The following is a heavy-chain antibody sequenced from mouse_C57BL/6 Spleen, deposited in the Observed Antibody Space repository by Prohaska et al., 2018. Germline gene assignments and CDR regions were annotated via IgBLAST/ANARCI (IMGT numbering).Heavy chain of an antibody. CDR2: IHPNSGST. CDR1: GYTFTSYW. Sequence: LVKPGASVKLSCKASGYTFTSYWMHWVKQRPGQGLEWIGMIHPNSGSTNYNEKFKSKATLTVDKSSSTAYMQLSSLTSEDSAVYYCARGNYYGSSFDYWGQDTTLTVSS. V-gene: IGHV1-64*01. D-gene: IGHD1-1*01. J-gene: IGHJ2*01. CDR3: ARGNYYGSSFDY.